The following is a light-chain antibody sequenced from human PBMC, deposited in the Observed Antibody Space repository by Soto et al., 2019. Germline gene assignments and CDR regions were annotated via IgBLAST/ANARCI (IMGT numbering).Light chain of an antibody. CDR2: GAS. J-gene: IGKJ1*01. V-gene: IGKV3-15*01. CDR3: QQYNNWPQT. CDR1: QSVDSTY. Sequence: EIGMTQSPATLSVSPEERATLSCRASQSVDSTYLAWYQQKPDQSPRLLIYGASTRATGIPARFSGSGSGTEFTLTISSLQSEDFAVYYCQQYNNWPQTFGQGTKVDIK.